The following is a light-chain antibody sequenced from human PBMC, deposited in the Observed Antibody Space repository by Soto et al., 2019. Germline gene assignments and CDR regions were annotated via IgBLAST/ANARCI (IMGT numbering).Light chain of an antibody. CDR3: QQYNSYTWT. CDR2: DAS. V-gene: IGKV1-5*01. CDR1: QTISSW. Sequence: SQSTHGRALLSASVGARVTSPSRASQTISSWLAWYQQKPGKAPKLLIYDASSLESGVPSRFSGSGSGTEFTLTISSLQPDDFATYYCQQYNSYTWTFGQGTKVDI. J-gene: IGKJ1*01.